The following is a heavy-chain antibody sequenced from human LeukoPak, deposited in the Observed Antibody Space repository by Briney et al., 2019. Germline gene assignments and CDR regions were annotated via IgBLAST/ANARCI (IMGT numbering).Heavy chain of an antibody. D-gene: IGHD5-18*01. J-gene: IGHJ4*02. V-gene: IGHV3-30*18. CDR3: AKTPRGYSYSCAEY. Sequence: GRSLRLSCAASGFTFSSYGMHWVRQAPGKGLEWEAVISYDGSNKYYADSVKGRFTISRDNSKSTLYLQMNSLRAEDTAVYYFAKTPRGYSYSCAEYWGQGTLVTVSS. CDR2: ISYDGSNK. CDR1: GFTFSSYG.